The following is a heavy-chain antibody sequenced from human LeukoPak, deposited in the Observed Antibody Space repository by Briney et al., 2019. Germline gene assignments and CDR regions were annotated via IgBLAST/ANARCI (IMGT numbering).Heavy chain of an antibody. CDR3: ARVVRNYDILTGYYSYFDY. J-gene: IGHJ4*02. CDR2: INPNSGGT. D-gene: IGHD3-9*01. Sequence: ASVKVSCKASGYTFTGYYMHWVRQNPGQGLEWMGWINPNSGGTNYAQKFQGRVTMTRDTSISTAYMELSRLRSDDTAVYYCARVVRNYDILTGYYSYFDYWGQGTLVTVSS. V-gene: IGHV1-2*02. CDR1: GYTFTGYY.